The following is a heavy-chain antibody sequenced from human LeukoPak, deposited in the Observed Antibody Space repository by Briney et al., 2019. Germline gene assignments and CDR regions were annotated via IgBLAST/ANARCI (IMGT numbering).Heavy chain of an antibody. CDR3: ARQLGMVTALRGAFDI. V-gene: IGHV3-30*03. Sequence: PGRSLRLSCTVSGFSFSNYDMHWVRQAPGKGLEWVAIILSDGSNKHYADSVKGRLTISRDNSKNTLYLQMNSLRAEDTAVYYCARQLGMVTALRGAFDIWGQGTMVTVSS. CDR2: ILSDGSNK. CDR1: GFSFSNYD. D-gene: IGHD2-21*02. J-gene: IGHJ3*02.